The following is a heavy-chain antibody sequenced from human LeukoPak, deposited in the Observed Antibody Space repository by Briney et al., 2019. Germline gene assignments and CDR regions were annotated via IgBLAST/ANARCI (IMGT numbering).Heavy chain of an antibody. Sequence: SETLSLTCTVSGDSISYYYWSWIRQSPGKGLEWIGYIYYSGTTNYNPSLKSRVTISVDTSKDQFSLQLRSVTAADTAVYYCAREDPQTTVPEGMDVWGQGTTVTVSS. D-gene: IGHD4-17*01. CDR1: GDSISYYY. CDR2: IYYSGTT. CDR3: AREDPQTTVPEGMDV. V-gene: IGHV4-59*01. J-gene: IGHJ6*02.